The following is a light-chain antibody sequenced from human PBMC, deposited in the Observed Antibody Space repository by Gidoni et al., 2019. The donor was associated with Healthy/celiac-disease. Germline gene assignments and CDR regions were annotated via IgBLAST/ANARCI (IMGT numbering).Light chain of an antibody. Sequence: SSELTQDPAVSVALGQTVRITCQGDSLRSYYASWYQQKPGQAPVLVIYKNNRPSGIPDRFSGSSSGNTASLTITGAQAEDEADYYCNSRDSSGNLWVFGGGTKLTVL. CDR1: SLRSYY. V-gene: IGLV3-19*01. J-gene: IGLJ3*02. CDR3: NSRDSSGNLWV. CDR2: KN.